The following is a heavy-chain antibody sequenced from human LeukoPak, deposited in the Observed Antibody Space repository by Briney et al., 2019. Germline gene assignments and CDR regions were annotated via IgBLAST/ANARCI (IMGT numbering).Heavy chain of an antibody. J-gene: IGHJ6*03. D-gene: IGHD3-10*01. CDR3: ARVGVRGVINLPYYYYYMDV. CDR2: IIPIFGTA. V-gene: IGHV1-69*05. CDR1: GYTFTGYY. Sequence: KVSCKASGYTFTGYYMHWVRQAPGQGLEWMGGIIPIFGTANYAQKFQGRVTMTTDTSTSTAYMELRSLRSDDTAVYYCARVGVRGVINLPYYYYYMDVWGKGTTVTISS.